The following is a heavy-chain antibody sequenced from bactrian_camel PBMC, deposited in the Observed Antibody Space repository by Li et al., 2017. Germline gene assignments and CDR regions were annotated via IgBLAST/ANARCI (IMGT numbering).Heavy chain of an antibody. Sequence: HVQLVESGGGSVQAGGSLRLACAASGYTASVNCVGWFRQAPGKEREGVAAIYIGDGKTDYADSTYYSDSAEGRFSISVDKANKTGYLQMDRLKSDDTGIYYCAAEQSPMVARFNAYQYLGQGTQVTVS. V-gene: IGHV3S1*01. CDR1: GYTASVNC. D-gene: IGHD4*01. J-gene: IGHJ4*01. CDR2: IYIGDGKTDYADST.